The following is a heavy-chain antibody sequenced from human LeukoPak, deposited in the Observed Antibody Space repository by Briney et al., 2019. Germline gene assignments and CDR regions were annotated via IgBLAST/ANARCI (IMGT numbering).Heavy chain of an antibody. V-gene: IGHV4-61*08. J-gene: IGHJ4*02. D-gene: IGHD5-24*01. CDR2: VYYSGST. CDR1: GDSISSGDYY. Sequence: SETLSLTCTVSGDSISSGDYYWSWIRQPPGKGLEWIGYVYYSGSTNYNPSLKSRVTISVDTSKNQFSLRLSSVTAADTAVYYCARERRDGYKVYFDYWGQGTLVTVSS. CDR3: ARERRDGYKVYFDY.